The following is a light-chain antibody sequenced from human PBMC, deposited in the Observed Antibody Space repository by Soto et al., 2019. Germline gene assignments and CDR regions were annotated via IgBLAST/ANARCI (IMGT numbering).Light chain of an antibody. V-gene: IGKV1-33*01. CDR3: QHYGDPPLS. CDR2: DAS. Sequence: DIQMTQSPSSLSVSVGDRVTITCQASQGIINYLNWYQQKPGKAPKLLIYDASNLAVGVPSRFGGSGSGTDFTFTISSLQPEDFATYFCQHYGDPPLSFGGGTKVEIK. CDR1: QGIINY. J-gene: IGKJ4*01.